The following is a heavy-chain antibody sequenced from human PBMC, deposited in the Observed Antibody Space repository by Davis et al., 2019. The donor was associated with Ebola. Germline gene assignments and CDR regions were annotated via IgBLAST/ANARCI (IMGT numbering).Heavy chain of an antibody. D-gene: IGHD3-10*01. CDR1: GFTFSSYG. CDR2: IWYDGSNK. Sequence: GESLKISCAASGFTFSSYGMHWVRQAPGKGLEWVAVIWYDGSNKYYADSVKGRFTISRDNSKNTLYLQMNSLRAEDTAVYYCARDLGVIRGSRYYYGMDVWGQGTTVTVSS. CDR3: ARDLGVIRGSRYYYGMDV. J-gene: IGHJ6*02. V-gene: IGHV3-33*01.